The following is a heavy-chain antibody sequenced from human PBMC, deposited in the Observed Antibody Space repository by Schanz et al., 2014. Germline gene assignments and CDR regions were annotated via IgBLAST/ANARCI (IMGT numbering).Heavy chain of an antibody. V-gene: IGHV4-4*02. CDR1: GGSIIGSHW. Sequence: QVHLQESGPGLVRPSGTLSLRCAVSGGSIIGSHWWTWVRQPPGKGLEWIGEIYYSGSTNYNASLKSRLSMSVDKSKNQISLPLSSVTAADTAVYYCARIRADTFDIWGQGTMVTVSS. CDR2: IYYSGST. J-gene: IGHJ3*02. CDR3: ARIRADTFDI.